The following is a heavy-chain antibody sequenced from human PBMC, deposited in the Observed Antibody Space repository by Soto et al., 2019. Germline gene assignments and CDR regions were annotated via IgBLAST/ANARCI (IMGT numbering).Heavy chain of an antibody. V-gene: IGHV4-39*01. CDR2: IYYSGST. J-gene: IGHJ4*02. D-gene: IGHD6-13*01. Sequence: QLQLQESGPGLVKPSETLSLTCTVSGGSISSSSYYWGWIRQPPGKGLEWIGSIYYSGSTYYNPSRKSRVTISVDTSKNQFSLKLSSVTAADTAVYYCARHQSAAKVDYWGQGTLVTVSS. CDR1: GGSISSSSYY. CDR3: ARHQSAAKVDY.